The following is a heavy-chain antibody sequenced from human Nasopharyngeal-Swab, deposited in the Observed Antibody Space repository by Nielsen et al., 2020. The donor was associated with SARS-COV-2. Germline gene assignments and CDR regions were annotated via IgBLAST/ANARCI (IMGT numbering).Heavy chain of an antibody. CDR3: ARDNLDYGDYNPEDYYYYYGMDV. CDR1: GFTFSSYG. CDR2: IWYDGSNK. J-gene: IGHJ6*02. V-gene: IGHV3-33*01. Sequence: GGSLRLSCAASGFTFSSYGMHWVRQAPGKGLEWVAVIWYDGSNKDYADSVKGRFTISRDNSKNTPYLQMNSLRAEDTAVYYCARDNLDYGDYNPEDYYYYYGMDVWGQGTTVTVSS. D-gene: IGHD4-17*01.